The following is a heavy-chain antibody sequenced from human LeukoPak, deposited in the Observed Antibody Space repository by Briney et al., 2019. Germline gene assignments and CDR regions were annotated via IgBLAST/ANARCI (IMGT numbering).Heavy chain of an antibody. CDR1: GYTFTSYY. Sequence: GASVKVSCKASGYTFTSYYMHWVRQAPGQGLEWMGIINPSGGSTSYAQKFQGRVTMTRDTSTSTVYMELSSLRSEDTAVYYCARTVTGTVYYYYYGMDVWGQGTTVTVSS. V-gene: IGHV1-46*01. CDR3: ARTVTGTVYYYYYGMDV. CDR2: INPSGGST. J-gene: IGHJ6*02. D-gene: IGHD1-20*01.